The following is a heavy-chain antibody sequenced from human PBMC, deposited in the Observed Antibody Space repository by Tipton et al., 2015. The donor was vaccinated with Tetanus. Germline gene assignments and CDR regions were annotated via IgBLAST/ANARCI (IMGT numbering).Heavy chain of an antibody. CDR1: GFPFTTYG. CDR2: IQNDGGET. Sequence: AVSGFPFTTYGMTWVRQAPGKGLEWVANIQNDGGETYHLESVRGRFTISRDNGKNSVYLQMNGLRPEDTAVYYCARLGRNSLGAFDVWGQGTLVSVSS. CDR3: ARLGRNSLGAFDV. J-gene: IGHJ3*01. V-gene: IGHV3-7*03. D-gene: IGHD7-27*01.